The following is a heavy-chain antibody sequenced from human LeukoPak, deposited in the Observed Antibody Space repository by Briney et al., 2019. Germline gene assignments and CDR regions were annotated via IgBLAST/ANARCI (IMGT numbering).Heavy chain of an antibody. V-gene: IGHV3-23*01. CDR1: GSTFSSYA. CDR2: ISGGA. Sequence: GGSLRLSCAASGSTFSSYAMSWVRQAPAKGLEWVSAISGGADYGDSVKGRFSISIANSKNTLYLQMNSLRAEDTALYYSAKDPMYYYDSSGYIDYWGQGTLVTVSS. CDR3: AKDPMYYYDSSGYIDY. J-gene: IGHJ4*02. D-gene: IGHD3-22*01.